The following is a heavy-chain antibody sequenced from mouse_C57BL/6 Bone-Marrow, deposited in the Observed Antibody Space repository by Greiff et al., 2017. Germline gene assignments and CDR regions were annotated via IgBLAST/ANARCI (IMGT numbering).Heavy chain of an antibody. J-gene: IGHJ3*01. V-gene: IGHV1-52*01. CDR2: IDPSDSET. CDR1: GYTFTSYW. D-gene: IGHD2-4*01. Sequence: QVQLQQPGAELVRPGSSVKLSCKASGYTFTSYWMHWVKQRPIQGLEWIGNIDPSDSETHYTQKFKDKATLTVDKSSSTAYMQLSSLTSEDSAVYYCARWGLGAYWGQGTLVTVSA. CDR3: ARWGLGAY.